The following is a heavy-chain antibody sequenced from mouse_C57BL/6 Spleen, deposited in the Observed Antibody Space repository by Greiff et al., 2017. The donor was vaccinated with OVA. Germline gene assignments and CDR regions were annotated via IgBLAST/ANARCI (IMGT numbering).Heavy chain of an antibody. CDR3: ARRDGSSYDWYFDV. V-gene: IGHV3-6*01. D-gene: IGHD1-1*01. Sequence: VQLQQSGPGLVKPSQSLSLTCSVTGYSITSGYYWNWIRQFPGNKLEWMGYISYDGSNNYNPSLKNRISITRDTSKNQFFLKLNSVTTEDTATYYCARRDGSSYDWYFDVWGTGTTVTVSS. CDR1: GYSITSGYY. CDR2: ISYDGSN. J-gene: IGHJ1*03.